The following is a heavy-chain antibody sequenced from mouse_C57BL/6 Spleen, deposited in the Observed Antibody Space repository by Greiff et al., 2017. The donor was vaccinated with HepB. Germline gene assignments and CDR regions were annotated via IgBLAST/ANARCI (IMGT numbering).Heavy chain of an antibody. Sequence: VQLQQSGPELVKPGASVKISCKASGYTFTDYYMNWVKQSHGKSLEWIGDINPNNGGTSYNQKFKGKATLTVDKSSSTAYMELRSLTSEDSAVYYCARRGDYYGSSPYYFDYWGQGTTLTVSS. V-gene: IGHV1-26*01. CDR1: GYTFTDYY. D-gene: IGHD1-1*01. CDR3: ARRGDYYGSSPYYFDY. CDR2: INPNNGGT. J-gene: IGHJ2*01.